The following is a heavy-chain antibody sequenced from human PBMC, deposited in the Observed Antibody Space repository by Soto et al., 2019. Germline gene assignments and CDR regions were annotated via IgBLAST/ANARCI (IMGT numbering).Heavy chain of an antibody. CDR3: ARGWGYYFDY. D-gene: IGHD3-16*01. Sequence: SETLSLTCTVSGGSISNYYWSWIRQPPGKGLEWIGYIYYSGSTNYNPSLKSRVTISVDTSKNQFSLKLSSVTAADTAVYYCARGWGYYFDYWGQGTLVTVSS. CDR2: IYYSGST. V-gene: IGHV4-59*01. CDR1: GGSISNYY. J-gene: IGHJ4*02.